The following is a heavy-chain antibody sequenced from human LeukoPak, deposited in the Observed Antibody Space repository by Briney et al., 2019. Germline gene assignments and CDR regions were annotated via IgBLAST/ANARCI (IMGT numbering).Heavy chain of an antibody. J-gene: IGHJ4*02. D-gene: IGHD3-22*01. CDR2: MNPSSGTI. CDR3: ATASPKDYYDSSGFDY. Sequence: ASVKVSCKASGYTLSSYDINWVRQATGQGLEWMGYMNPSSGTIVYAQKFQGRVTITTDTSISAAYMELSSLRSEDTAVYYCATASPKDYYDSSGFDYWGQGTLVTVSS. V-gene: IGHV1-8*03. CDR1: GYTLSSYD.